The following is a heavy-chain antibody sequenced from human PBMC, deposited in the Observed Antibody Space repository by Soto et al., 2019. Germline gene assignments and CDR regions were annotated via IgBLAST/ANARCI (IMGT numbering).Heavy chain of an antibody. CDR2: IYYSGSA. Sequence: QLQLQESGPGLVKPSETLSLTCTVSGGSISGSSYYWGWIRQPPGKGLEWIASIYYSGSAYYNLSLKSRVTISVDTSKKQFSLKMRSVTAADTAVYYCASNSYRTWGQGILVTVSS. CDR3: ASNSYRT. J-gene: IGHJ1*01. D-gene: IGHD3-16*02. V-gene: IGHV4-39*01. CDR1: GGSISGSSYY.